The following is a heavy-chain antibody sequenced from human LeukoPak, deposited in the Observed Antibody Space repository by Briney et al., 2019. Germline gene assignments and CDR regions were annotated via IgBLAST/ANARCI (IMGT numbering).Heavy chain of an antibody. CDR2: ISGSGDGT. CDR3: AKAGVLTLVRGVIVDY. Sequence: GGSLRLSCAASGFTFSGYAMSRVRQAPGKGLEWVSAISGSGDGTYYADSVKGRFTISRDNSKNTLFLQMNSLRAEDTAVYYCAKAGVLTLVRGVIVDYWGQGTLVTVSS. V-gene: IGHV3-23*01. D-gene: IGHD3-10*01. CDR1: GFTFSGYA. J-gene: IGHJ4*02.